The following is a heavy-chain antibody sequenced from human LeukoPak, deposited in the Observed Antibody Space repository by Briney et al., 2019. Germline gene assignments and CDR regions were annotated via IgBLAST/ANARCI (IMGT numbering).Heavy chain of an antibody. CDR1: GFTFSSYA. V-gene: IGHV3-48*03. CDR3: AKDGGLWVSAHWGDS. D-gene: IGHD7-27*01. Sequence: PGRSLRLSCAASGFTFSSYAMHWIRQAPGKGLEWVSYISSSGSTIHYADSVKGRFTISRDNAKNSLYLQMNSLRAEDTAVYYCAKDGGLWVSAHWGDSWGRGTLVTVSS. J-gene: IGHJ4*02. CDR2: ISSSGSTI.